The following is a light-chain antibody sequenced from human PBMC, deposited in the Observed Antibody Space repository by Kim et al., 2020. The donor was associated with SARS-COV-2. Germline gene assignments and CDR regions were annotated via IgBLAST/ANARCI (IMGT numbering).Light chain of an antibody. CDR3: CSYAGATTYV. Sequence: QSALTQPASVSGSPGQSITISCTGSSSDVGRYSLVSWYQHHSGKAPKLIIYEGNKRPSGVSNRFSGSKSGNTASLTISGLQTEDEADYYCCSYAGATTYVFGPGTQLTVL. CDR2: EGN. CDR1: SSDVGRYSL. V-gene: IGLV2-23*01. J-gene: IGLJ1*01.